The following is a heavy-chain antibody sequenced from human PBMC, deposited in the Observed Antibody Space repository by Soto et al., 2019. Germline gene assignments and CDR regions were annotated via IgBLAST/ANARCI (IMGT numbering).Heavy chain of an antibody. CDR1: GDTVTKYG. Sequence: QVQLVQSGGEVKKPGASVKVSCKASGDTVTKYGISWVRQAPGQGLEWLGWISFYNGHTNYALKFQERITFTRDTPASTACKELSSMTSHDTAVYYCASATSIAVARKETRGQGSLVTVSS. CDR3: ASATSIAVARKET. J-gene: IGHJ4*02. D-gene: IGHD6-19*01. V-gene: IGHV1-18*01. CDR2: ISFYNGHT.